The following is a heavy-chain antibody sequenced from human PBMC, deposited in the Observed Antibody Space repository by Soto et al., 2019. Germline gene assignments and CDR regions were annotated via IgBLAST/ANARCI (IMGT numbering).Heavy chain of an antibody. CDR2: INASGRT. D-gene: IGHD3-22*01. Sequence: SETLSLTCAVYGGSFSDNYWNWIRQPPGKGLEWIGEINASGRTNYNPSLKSRVTISVDTSKNQFSLKLSSVTAADTAVYYCASSGTNYDSSGFYLGYLDYWAQGAMVTVSS. J-gene: IGHJ4*02. V-gene: IGHV4-34*01. CDR1: GGSFSDNY. CDR3: ASSGTNYDSSGFYLGYLDY.